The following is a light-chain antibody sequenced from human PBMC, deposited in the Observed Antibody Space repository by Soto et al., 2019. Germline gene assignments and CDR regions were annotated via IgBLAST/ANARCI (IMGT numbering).Light chain of an antibody. Sequence: DIQVTQSPSTLSASVGGRVTITCRASQSISSWLAWYQQKPGKAPKALIYKASSLESGVPSRFSGSESGTEFTLTISSLQPDDFATYYCQQYNTFPWTFGQGTKVEVK. CDR3: QQYNTFPWT. J-gene: IGKJ1*01. V-gene: IGKV1-5*03. CDR2: KAS. CDR1: QSISSW.